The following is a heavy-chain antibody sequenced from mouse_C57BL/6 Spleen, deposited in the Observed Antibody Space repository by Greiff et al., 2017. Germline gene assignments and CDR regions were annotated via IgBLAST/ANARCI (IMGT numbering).Heavy chain of an antibody. D-gene: IGHD1-1*01. V-gene: IGHV1-69*01. J-gene: IGHJ1*03. Sequence: VQLQQPGAELVMPGASVKLSCKASGYTFTSYWMHWVKQRPGQGLEWIGEIDPSDSYTNYNQKFKGKSTLTVDKSSSTAYMQLSSLTSEDSAVYYCARRGTTIVYWYFDGWGTGTTVTVAS. CDR1: GYTFTSYW. CDR2: IDPSDSYT. CDR3: ARRGTTIVYWYFDG.